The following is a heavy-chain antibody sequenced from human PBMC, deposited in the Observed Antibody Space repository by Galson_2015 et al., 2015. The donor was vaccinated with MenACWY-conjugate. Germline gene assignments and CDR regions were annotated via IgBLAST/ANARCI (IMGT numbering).Heavy chain of an antibody. CDR1: GFTFSSYA. J-gene: IGHJ6*02. D-gene: IGHD3-22*01. V-gene: IGHV3-23*01. Sequence: SLRLSCAASGFTFSSYAMSWVRQAPGKGLEWVSAISGSGGSTYYADSVKGRFTISRDNSKNTLYLQMNSLRAEDTAVYYCAKEDYYDSSGYYFSYYYYGMDVWGQGTTVTVSS. CDR3: AKEDYYDSSGYYFSYYYYGMDV. CDR2: ISGSGGST.